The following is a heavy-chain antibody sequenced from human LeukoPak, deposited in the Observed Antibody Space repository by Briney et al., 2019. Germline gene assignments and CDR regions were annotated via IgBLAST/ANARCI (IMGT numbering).Heavy chain of an antibody. D-gene: IGHD1-26*01. Sequence: PSETLSLTCTVSGGSISSHYWSWIRQPPGKGLEWIGYIYYSGSTNYNPSLKSRVTISVDTSKNQFSLKLSSVTAADTAVYYCATEESGAIDYWGQGTLVTVSS. CDR3: ATEESGAIDY. CDR1: GGSISSHY. J-gene: IGHJ4*02. CDR2: IYYSGST. V-gene: IGHV4-59*11.